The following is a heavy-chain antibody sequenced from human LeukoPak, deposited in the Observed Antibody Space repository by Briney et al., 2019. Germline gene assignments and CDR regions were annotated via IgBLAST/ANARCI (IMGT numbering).Heavy chain of an antibody. D-gene: IGHD3-16*01. Sequence: SETLSLTCTVSGGSISSYYWSWIRQPPGKGLEWIGYIYYSGSTNYNPSLKSRVTISVDTSKNQFSLKLSSVTAADTAVYYCARAKAGGRLGWFAPWGQGTLVTVSS. V-gene: IGHV4-59*12. CDR1: GGSISSYY. J-gene: IGHJ5*02. CDR2: IYYSGST. CDR3: ARAKAGGRLGWFAP.